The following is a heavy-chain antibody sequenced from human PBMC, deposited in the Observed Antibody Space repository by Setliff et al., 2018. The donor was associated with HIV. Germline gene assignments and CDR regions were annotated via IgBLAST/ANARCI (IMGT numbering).Heavy chain of an antibody. V-gene: IGHV4-4*09. CDR2: IHASGKT. D-gene: IGHD2-21*02. CDR1: GDTDFY. Sequence: SETLSLTCTVSGDTDFYWNWIRQPPGKGLEWIGYIHASGKTNYNPSLKSRVTISLDTSKMQFSLHLTSVTAADTAVYYCATLDHSGGNFLAYWGQGSLVTVSS. J-gene: IGHJ4*02. CDR3: ATLDHSGGNFLAY.